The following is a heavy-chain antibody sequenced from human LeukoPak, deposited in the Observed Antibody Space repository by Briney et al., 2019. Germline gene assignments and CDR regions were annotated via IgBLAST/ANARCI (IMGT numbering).Heavy chain of an antibody. D-gene: IGHD6-19*01. CDR1: GFTFSSYS. Sequence: GGSLRLSCAASGFTFSSYSMNWVRQAPGKGLEWVSSISSSSSYIYYADSVKGRFTISRDNSKNTLYLQMNSLRAEDTAVYYCAKDIAVAGRPSPLDYWGQGTLVTVSS. CDR3: AKDIAVAGRPSPLDY. J-gene: IGHJ4*02. CDR2: ISSSSSYI. V-gene: IGHV3-21*01.